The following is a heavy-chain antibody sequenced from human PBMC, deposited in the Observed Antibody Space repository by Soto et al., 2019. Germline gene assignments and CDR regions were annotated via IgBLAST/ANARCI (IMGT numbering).Heavy chain of an antibody. CDR1: GFTFSSYE. V-gene: IGHV3-23*01. CDR3: AKRGGNITAPGTLEN. CDR2: ISSSGGST. D-gene: IGHD6-13*01. Sequence: GGSLRLSCAASGFTFSSYEMNWVRQAPGKGLEWVSYISSSGGSTYYADSVKGRFTISRDNPKNTVYLQMDSLRPGDTAVYYCAKRGGNITAPGTLENWGQGTRVTVSS. J-gene: IGHJ1*01.